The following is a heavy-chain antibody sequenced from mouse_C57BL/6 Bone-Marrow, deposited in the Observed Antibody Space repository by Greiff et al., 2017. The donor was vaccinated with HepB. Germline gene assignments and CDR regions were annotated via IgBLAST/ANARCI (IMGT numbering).Heavy chain of an antibody. Sequence: VQLQQSGPELVKPGASVKISCKASGYAFSSSWMNWVKQRPGKGLEWIGRIYPGDGDTNYNGKFKGKATLTADKSSSTAYMQLSSLTSEDSAVYFCARGGYYGSSYFDYWGQGTTLTVFS. V-gene: IGHV1-82*01. J-gene: IGHJ2*01. CDR2: IYPGDGDT. CDR1: GYAFSSSW. CDR3: ARGGYYGSSYFDY. D-gene: IGHD1-1*01.